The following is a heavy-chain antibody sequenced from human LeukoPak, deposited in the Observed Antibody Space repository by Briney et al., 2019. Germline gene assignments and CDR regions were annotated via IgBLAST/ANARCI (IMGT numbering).Heavy chain of an antibody. J-gene: IGHJ6*02. V-gene: IGHV3-66*01. Sequence: GGSLRLSCAASGFTVSSNYMSWVRQAPGKGLEWVSVIYSGGSTYYADSVKGRFTISRDNSKNTLYLQMNSLRAEDTAVYYCARDPYNYDFWSGSYGMDVWGQGTTVTVSS. D-gene: IGHD3-3*01. CDR3: ARDPYNYDFWSGSYGMDV. CDR2: IYSGGST. CDR1: GFTVSSNY.